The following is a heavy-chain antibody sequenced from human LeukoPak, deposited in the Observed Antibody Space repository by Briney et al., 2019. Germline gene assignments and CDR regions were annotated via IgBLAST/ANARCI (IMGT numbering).Heavy chain of an antibody. CDR2: ISYDGSNK. D-gene: IGHD4-17*01. J-gene: IGHJ6*04. V-gene: IGHV3-30*18. CDR3: AKDLTVTTFAYYYYYGMDV. Sequence: PGGSLRLSCAASGFTFSSYGMHWVRQAPGKGLEGVAVISYDGSNKYYADSVKGRFTISRDNSKNTLYLQMNSLRAEDTAVYYCAKDLTVTTFAYYYYYGMDVWGKGTTVTVSS. CDR1: GFTFSSYG.